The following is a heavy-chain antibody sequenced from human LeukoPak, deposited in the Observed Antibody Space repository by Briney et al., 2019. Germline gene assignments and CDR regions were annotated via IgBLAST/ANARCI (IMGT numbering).Heavy chain of an antibody. CDR1: GFTFDDYA. CDR3: ARDLYGEFVGY. V-gene: IGHV3-9*01. Sequence: GRSLRLSCAASGFTFDDYAIHWVRQAPGKGLEWVSGITSNGYGIAYADSVKGRFTISRDNAKNYLYLQMNSLRAEDTAVYYCARDLYGEFVGYWGQGTLVTVSS. D-gene: IGHD2-21*01. J-gene: IGHJ4*02. CDR2: ITSNGYGI.